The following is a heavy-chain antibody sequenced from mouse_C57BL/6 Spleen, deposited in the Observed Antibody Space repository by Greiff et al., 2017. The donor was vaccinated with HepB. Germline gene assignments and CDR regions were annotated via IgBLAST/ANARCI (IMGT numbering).Heavy chain of an antibody. CDR3: ARGGYGNNLGYY. CDR1: GYTFTDYY. D-gene: IGHD2-1*01. J-gene: IGHJ2*01. V-gene: IGHV1-26*01. CDR2: INPNNGGT. Sequence: EVQLQQSGPELVKPGASVKISCKASGYTFTDYYMNWVKQSHGKSLEWIGDINPNNGGTSYNQKFKGKATLTVDKSSSTAYMELRSLTSEDSAVYYCARGGYGNNLGYYWGQGTTLTVSS.